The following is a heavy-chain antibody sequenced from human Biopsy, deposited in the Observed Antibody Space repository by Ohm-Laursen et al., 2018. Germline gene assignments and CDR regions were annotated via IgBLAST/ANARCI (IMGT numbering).Heavy chain of an antibody. CDR3: ARLTGDPSY. CDR2: ITSGGSTT. J-gene: IGHJ4*02. D-gene: IGHD7-27*01. CDR1: KFTVRTNS. Sequence: LSLTCAASKFTVRTNSMNWVRQAPGKGLEWVSYITSGGSTTDYADSVKGRFTISRDNAKSSLFLQMNSLRAEDTAVYYCARLTGDPSYWGQGILVTVSS. V-gene: IGHV3-11*01.